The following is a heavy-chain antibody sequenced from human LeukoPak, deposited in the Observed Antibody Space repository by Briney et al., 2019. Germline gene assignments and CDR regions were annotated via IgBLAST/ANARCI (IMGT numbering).Heavy chain of an antibody. Sequence: NPSETLSLTCTVSGGSISSSSYYWGWIRQPPGKGLEWIGSIYYSGSTYYNPSLKSRVTISVDTSKNQFSLKLGSVTAADTAVYYCADQLGWDYWGQGTLVTVSS. J-gene: IGHJ4*02. CDR2: IYYSGST. D-gene: IGHD6-6*01. CDR3: ADQLGWDY. V-gene: IGHV4-39*01. CDR1: GGSISSSSYY.